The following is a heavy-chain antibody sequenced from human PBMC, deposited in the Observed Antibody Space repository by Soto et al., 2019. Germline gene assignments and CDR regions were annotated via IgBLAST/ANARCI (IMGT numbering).Heavy chain of an antibody. J-gene: IGHJ6*02. CDR2: MDPNTAKT. CDR1: GYTFTSYD. CDR3: AREGVRGMDV. D-gene: IGHD3-16*01. Sequence: QVQLVQSGAEVKKPGASVKVYCKASGYTFTSYDINWVRQATGQGLEWMGWMDPNTAKTGYAQKFQGRVTKTRNTSISTDYMEPSRLRSEDTALYYAAREGVRGMDVWGQGTTVSGSS. V-gene: IGHV1-8*01.